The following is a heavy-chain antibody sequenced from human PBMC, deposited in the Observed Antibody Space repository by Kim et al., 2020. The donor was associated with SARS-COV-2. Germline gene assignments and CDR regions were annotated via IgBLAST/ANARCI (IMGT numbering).Heavy chain of an antibody. CDR2: IRCKANGGSS. CDR3: TRDRIGDYGGGCYSLLYCMDY. CDR1: GFTFGGYG. J-gene: IGHJ4*01. Sequence: GGSLRLSCTASGFTFGGYGMSWVRQAPGKGLEWVGVIRCKANGGSSAYAASGRGIFTISRDDSKSIAYLQMNSLKAEDTAVYYCTRDRIGDYGGGCYSLLYCMDYWGQGTLVTVSS. V-gene: IGHV3-49*04. D-gene: IGHD2-21*02.